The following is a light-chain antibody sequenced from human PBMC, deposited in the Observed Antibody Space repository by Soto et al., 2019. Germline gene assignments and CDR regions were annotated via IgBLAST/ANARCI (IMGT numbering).Light chain of an antibody. J-gene: IGLJ2*01. Sequence: QSVLTQPPSASGTPGQRVTISCSGSSYNIGINTVNWYQQLPGTAPKLLIYSNNQRPSGVPDRFSGSKSGTSASLAISGLQSEDEADYYCEAWDDSLNGVVFGGGTKVTDL. CDR1: SYNIGINT. CDR2: SNN. V-gene: IGLV1-44*01. CDR3: EAWDDSLNGVV.